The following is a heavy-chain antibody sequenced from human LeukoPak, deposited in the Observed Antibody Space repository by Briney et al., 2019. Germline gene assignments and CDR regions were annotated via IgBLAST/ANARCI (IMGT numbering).Heavy chain of an antibody. V-gene: IGHV4-34*01. CDR3: AGNLVVAATPTLNWFDP. Sequence: PSETLSLTCAVYGGSFSGYYWSWIRQPPGKGLEWIGEINHSGSTDYNPSLKSRVTISVDTSKNQFSLKLSSVTAADTAVYYCAGNLVVAATPTLNWFDPWGQGTLVTVSS. CDR1: GGSFSGYY. D-gene: IGHD2-15*01. J-gene: IGHJ5*02. CDR2: INHSGST.